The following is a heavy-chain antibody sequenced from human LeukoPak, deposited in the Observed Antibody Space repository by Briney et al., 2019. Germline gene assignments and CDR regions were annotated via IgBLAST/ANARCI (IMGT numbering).Heavy chain of an antibody. Sequence: GGSLRLSCAASGSTFSSYEMNWVRQAPGKGLEWVSYISSSGSTIYYADSVKGRFTISRDNAKNSLYLQMNSLRAEDTAVYYCARDLSTIDSSGTREGLCYWGQGTLVTVSS. J-gene: IGHJ4*02. D-gene: IGHD3-22*01. CDR3: ARDLSTIDSSGTREGLCY. CDR2: ISSSGSTI. V-gene: IGHV3-48*03. CDR1: GSTFSSYE.